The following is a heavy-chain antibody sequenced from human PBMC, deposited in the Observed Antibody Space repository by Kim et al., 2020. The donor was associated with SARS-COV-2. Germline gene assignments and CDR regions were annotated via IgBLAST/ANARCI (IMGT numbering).Heavy chain of an antibody. CDR3: AREASIAVAGNYYYYGM. J-gene: IGHJ6*01. Sequence: GGSLRLSCAASGFTFSSYAMHWVRQAPGKGLEWVAVISYDGSNKYYADSVKGRFTISRDNSKNTLYLQMNSLRAEDTAVYYCAREASIAVAGNYYYYGM. CDR1: GFTFSSYA. V-gene: IGHV3-30*04. D-gene: IGHD6-19*01. CDR2: ISYDGSNK.